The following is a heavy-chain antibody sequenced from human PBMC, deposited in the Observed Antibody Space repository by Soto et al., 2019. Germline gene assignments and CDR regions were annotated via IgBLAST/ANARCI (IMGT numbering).Heavy chain of an antibody. CDR3: AKPGVVGATTPFDY. CDR1: GFTFSSYA. Sequence: EVQLLESGGDLVQPGGSLRLSCAASGFTFSSYAMNWVRQAPGKGLEWVSTISGSGGSTYYADSVKGRFTISRDNSKNTLYLQMSSLRAEDTAVYYCAKPGVVGATTPFDYWGQGTMVTVSS. V-gene: IGHV3-23*01. D-gene: IGHD1-26*01. J-gene: IGHJ4*02. CDR2: ISGSGGST.